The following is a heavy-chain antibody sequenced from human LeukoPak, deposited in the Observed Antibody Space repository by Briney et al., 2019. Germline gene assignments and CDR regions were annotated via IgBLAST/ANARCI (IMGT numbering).Heavy chain of an antibody. J-gene: IGHJ4*02. D-gene: IGHD2-2*01. V-gene: IGHV3-21*01. Sequence: GGSLRLSCAASGFTFSSYSMNWVRQAPGKGLEWGSSISSSSSYIYYADSVKGRFTISRDNAKNSLYLQMNSLRAEDTAVYYCARDPPFCSSTSCSDSGFDHWGQGTLVTVSS. CDR1: GFTFSSYS. CDR3: ARDPPFCSSTSCSDSGFDH. CDR2: ISSSSSYI.